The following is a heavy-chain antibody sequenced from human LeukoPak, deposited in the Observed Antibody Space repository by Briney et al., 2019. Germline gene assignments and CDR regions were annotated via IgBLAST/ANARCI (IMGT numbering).Heavy chain of an antibody. CDR3: ARESAYAFWY. D-gene: IGHD3-3*01. V-gene: IGHV3-48*02. Sequence: PGGSLRLSCAASGFTLSDYYMNWVRQAPGKGLEWVSYISSTSSTMYYADSVKGRFTISRDNAKNSLYLQMNSLRDEDTAVYYCARESAYAFWYRGQGTLVAVSS. CDR1: GFTLSDYY. J-gene: IGHJ4*02. CDR2: ISSTSSTM.